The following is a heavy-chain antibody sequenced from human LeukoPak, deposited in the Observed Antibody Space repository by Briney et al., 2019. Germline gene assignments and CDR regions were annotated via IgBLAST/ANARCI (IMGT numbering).Heavy chain of an antibody. V-gene: IGHV3-23*01. Sequence: PGGSLRLSCAASGFTFSSYAMSWVRQAPGKGLEWVSAISGSGGSTYYADSVKGRFTISRDNSKNTLYLQMNSLRAEDTAVYYCATPRPYGTTWYGAIEYWGQGSLVTVSS. CDR3: ATPRPYGTTWYGAIEY. D-gene: IGHD6-13*01. CDR2: ISGSGGST. J-gene: IGHJ4*02. CDR1: GFTFSSYA.